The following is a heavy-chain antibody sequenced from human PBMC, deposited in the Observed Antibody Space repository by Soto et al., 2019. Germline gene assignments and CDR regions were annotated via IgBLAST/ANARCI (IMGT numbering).Heavy chain of an antibody. J-gene: IGHJ4*02. D-gene: IGHD6-19*01. Sequence: QVQLVESGGGVVQPGRSLRLSCAASGFTFSSYAMHWVRQAPGKGLEWVAVISYDGSNKYYADSVTGRFTIARDNYKNTLYLQMNSLRAEDTAVYYCARAKQWSDYWGQGTLVTVSS. V-gene: IGHV3-30-3*01. CDR3: ARAKQWSDY. CDR2: ISYDGSNK. CDR1: GFTFSSYA.